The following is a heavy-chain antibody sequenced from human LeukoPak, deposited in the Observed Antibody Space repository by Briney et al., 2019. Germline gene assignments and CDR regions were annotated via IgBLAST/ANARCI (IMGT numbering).Heavy chain of an antibody. CDR2: IEYSGGT. CDR3: ARTSGCRPADFDF. CDR1: GGSISTYY. V-gene: IGHV4-59*01. D-gene: IGHD6-19*01. Sequence: SETLSLTCTVSGGSISTYYWNWIRQPPGRGLEWLGYIEYSGGTNYNPSLKSRLTMSVDSSKNHFSLRLRSVTAADTAVYYCARTSGCRPADFDFWGQGALVIVSS. J-gene: IGHJ4*02.